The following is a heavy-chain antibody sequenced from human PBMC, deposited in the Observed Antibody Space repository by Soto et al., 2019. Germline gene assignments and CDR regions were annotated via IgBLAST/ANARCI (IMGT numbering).Heavy chain of an antibody. CDR1: GGSISSGGYY. J-gene: IGHJ5*02. CDR3: ARGKDDFWSINWFDP. V-gene: IGHV4-31*03. CDR2: IYYSGST. Sequence: QVQLQESGPGLVKPSQTLSLTCTVSGGSISSGGYYWSWIRQHPGKGLEWIGYIYYSGSTYYNPSLKGRVTISVDTSKNQFSLKLSSVTAADTAVYYCARGKDDFWSINWFDPWGQGTLVTVSS. D-gene: IGHD3-3*01.